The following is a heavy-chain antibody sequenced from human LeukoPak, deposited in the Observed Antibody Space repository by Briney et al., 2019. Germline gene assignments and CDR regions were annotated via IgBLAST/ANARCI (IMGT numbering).Heavy chain of an antibody. CDR1: GGSISSSSYN. D-gene: IGHD1-26*01. Sequence: PSETLSLTCTVSGGSISSSSYNWGWIRQPPGKGLEWIGSIYYSGSTYYNPSLKSRVTISVDTSKNQFSLKLRSVTAADTAVYYCARVRRVTTDYWGQGTLVTVSS. CDR3: ARVRRVTTDY. CDR2: IYYSGST. J-gene: IGHJ4*02. V-gene: IGHV4-39*07.